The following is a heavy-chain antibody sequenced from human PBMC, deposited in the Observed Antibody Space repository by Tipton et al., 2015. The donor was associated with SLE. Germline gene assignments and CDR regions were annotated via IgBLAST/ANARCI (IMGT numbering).Heavy chain of an antibody. D-gene: IGHD5-12*01. CDR3: ARSGYSGYVNY. CDR1: GFTFSSSA. Sequence: SLRLSCAASGFTFSSSALHWVRQAPGKGLEWVAVISYDGSNKYYADSVKGRFTVSRDNSKNTLYLQMNSLRAEDTAVYYCARSGYSGYVNYWGQGTLVTVSS. V-gene: IGHV3-30*14. J-gene: IGHJ4*02. CDR2: ISYDGSNK.